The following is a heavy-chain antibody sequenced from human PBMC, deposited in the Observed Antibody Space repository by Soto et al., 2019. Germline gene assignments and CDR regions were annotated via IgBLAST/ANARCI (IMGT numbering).Heavy chain of an antibody. CDR3: AKDERVYSPAAPGYFDY. CDR2: ISYDGSNK. CDR1: GFTFSSYG. J-gene: IGHJ4*02. V-gene: IGHV3-30*18. Sequence: PGGSLRLSCAASGFTFSSYGMHWVRQAPGKGLEWVAVISYDGSNKYYADSVKGRFTISRDNSKNTLYLQMNSLRAEDTAVYYCAKDERVYSPAAPGYFDYWGQGTLVTVSS. D-gene: IGHD6-13*01.